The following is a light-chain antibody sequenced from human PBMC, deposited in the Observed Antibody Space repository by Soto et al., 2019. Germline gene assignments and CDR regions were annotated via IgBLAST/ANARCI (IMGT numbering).Light chain of an antibody. V-gene: IGLV2-14*01. CDR2: DVT. CDR1: SSDVGAYNY. J-gene: IGLJ2*01. Sequence: QSVLTQPASVSGSPGQSITISCTGTSSDVGAYNYVSWYQQHPGKAPKLMIYDVTNRPSGVSNRFSGSKSGNTASLTISGLQAEDDADYYCSSFTSSNTVIFGGGTKVTVL. CDR3: SSFTSSNTVI.